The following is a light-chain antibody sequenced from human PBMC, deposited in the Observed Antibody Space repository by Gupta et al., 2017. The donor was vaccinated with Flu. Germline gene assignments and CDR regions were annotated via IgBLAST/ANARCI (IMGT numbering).Light chain of an antibody. CDR3: QQDSNYPRT. V-gene: IGKV1-5*03. CDR2: KAS. J-gene: IGKJ1*01. Sequence: DIQMTQSPSTLSAYVGDRVTITCRASQTISSWLVWYQQKPGKAPNVLIYKASNLESGVPSRFSGSGSGTEFTLTISSLQPDDFATYYCQQDSNYPRTFGQGTKVEI. CDR1: QTISSW.